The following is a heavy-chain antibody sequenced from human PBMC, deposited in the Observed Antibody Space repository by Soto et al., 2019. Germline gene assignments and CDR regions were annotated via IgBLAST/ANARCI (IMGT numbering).Heavy chain of an antibody. D-gene: IGHD3-9*01. V-gene: IGHV1-2*02. CDR1: GHIFTGYH. Sequence: ASVKVSCKASGHIFTGYHIHWVRQAPGRGLEWMGWINPNSGDTEYAQNFQGRVTMTRDTSFNLVYMEMRGLMSDDTAVYYCARDARGTRGFDEMDIWGQGTTVTSP. J-gene: IGHJ6*02. CDR3: ARDARGTRGFDEMDI. CDR2: INPNSGDT.